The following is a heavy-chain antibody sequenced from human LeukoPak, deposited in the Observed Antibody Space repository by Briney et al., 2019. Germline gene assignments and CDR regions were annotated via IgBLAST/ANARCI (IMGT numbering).Heavy chain of an antibody. CDR1: GFTFSSYA. Sequence: GGSLRLSCSASGFTFSSYAMSWVRQAPGKGLEWVAVISGSGEYTFYADSMKGRFTISRDNSKNTLYLQMNSLRAEDTAVYYCAKDRSEWELSTFDYWGQGTLVTVSS. CDR2: ISGSGEYT. CDR3: AKDRSEWELSTFDY. J-gene: IGHJ4*02. V-gene: IGHV3-23*01. D-gene: IGHD3-16*02.